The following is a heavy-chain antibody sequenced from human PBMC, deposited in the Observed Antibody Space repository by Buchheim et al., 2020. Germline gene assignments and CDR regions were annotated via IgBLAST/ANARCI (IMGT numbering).Heavy chain of an antibody. D-gene: IGHD4-17*01. J-gene: IGHJ4*02. V-gene: IGHV3-23*01. CDR3: ARRDYGDYDSFDY. CDR2: IIGSGGST. Sequence: EVQLLESGGGLVQPGGSLSPSCAAPGFTFSSYAMSWFRQPPGKGLEWFSAIIGSGGSTSYADSVKGRFTISRANSKTTLYLQMNSLRAEDTAVYYCARRDYGDYDSFDYWGQGTL. CDR1: GFTFSSYA.